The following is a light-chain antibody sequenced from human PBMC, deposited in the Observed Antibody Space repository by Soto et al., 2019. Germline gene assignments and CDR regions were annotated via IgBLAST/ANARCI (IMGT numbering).Light chain of an antibody. CDR3: CSYAGRDTPVL. V-gene: IGLV2-11*01. CDR2: DVS. Sequence: QSALTQPRSVSGSPGQSITISCTGSSSDVGRYNYVSWFRQYSGKAPKLMIFDVSQRPSGVPDRFSGSKSANTASLTISGLQSEDEADYYCCSYAGRDTPVLFGGGTKVTVL. CDR1: SSDVGRYNY. J-gene: IGLJ3*02.